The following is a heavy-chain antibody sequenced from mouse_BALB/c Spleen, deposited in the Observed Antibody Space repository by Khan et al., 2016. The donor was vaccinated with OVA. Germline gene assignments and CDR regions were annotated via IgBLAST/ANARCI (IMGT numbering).Heavy chain of an antibody. D-gene: IGHD4-1*01. V-gene: IGHV1S136*01. CDR3: AREASSWDFSFPY. Sequence: VQLQQSGPELVEPGASVKMSCKASGYTFTNYVIHWVKQKPGQGLEWIGYIIPNNPATGYNERFKGKATLTSDISSTSAYMELLSLTSEDSAVYYCAREASSWDFSFPYWGQGTLVTVSA. CDR1: GYTFTNYV. CDR2: IIPNNPAT. J-gene: IGHJ3*01.